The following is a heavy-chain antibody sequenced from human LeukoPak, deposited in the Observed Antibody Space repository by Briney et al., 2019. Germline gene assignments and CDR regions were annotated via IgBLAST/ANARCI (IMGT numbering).Heavy chain of an antibody. J-gene: IGHJ4*02. D-gene: IGHD3-10*01. V-gene: IGHV3-21*04. CDR3: AKDRDGSGSWGFDY. CDR2: ISSSSIYI. Sequence: GGSLRLSCAASGFTFSSYSMNWVRQAPGKGLEWVSSISSSSIYIYYADSVKGRFTISRDNAKNSLYLQMNSLRAEDTAVYYCAKDRDGSGSWGFDYWGQGTLVTVSS. CDR1: GFTFSSYS.